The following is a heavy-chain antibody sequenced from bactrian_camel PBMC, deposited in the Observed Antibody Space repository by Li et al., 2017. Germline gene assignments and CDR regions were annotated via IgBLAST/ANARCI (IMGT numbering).Heavy chain of an antibody. CDR3: AARSVGWCPLFEHWLGKRACTPGGYFAN. J-gene: IGHJ6*01. V-gene: IGHV3S29*01. Sequence: CAASGSKSSSLCVGWFRQAPGKEREGVATVDDDGSAKYSDSVKGRFTVSQDNAQNSLYLQMRSLKPEDTAMYYCAARSVGWCPLFEHWLGKRACTPGGYFANWGQGTQVTVS. CDR2: VDDDGSA. D-gene: IGHD1*01. CDR1: GSKSSSLC.